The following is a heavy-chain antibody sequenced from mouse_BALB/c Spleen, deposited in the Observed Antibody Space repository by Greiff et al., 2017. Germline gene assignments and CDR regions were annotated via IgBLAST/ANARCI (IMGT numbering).Heavy chain of an antibody. CDR2: ISSGGSYT. V-gene: IGHV5-6*01. J-gene: IGHJ1*01. Sequence: EVKLVESGGDLVKPGGSLKLSCAASGFTFSSYGMSWVRQTPDKRLEWVATISSGGSYTYYPDSVKGRFTISRDNAKNNLYLQMSSLKSEDTAMYYCARDYGSSYGYFDVWGAGTTVTVSS. CDR1: GFTFSSYG. CDR3: ARDYGSSYGYFDV. D-gene: IGHD1-1*01.